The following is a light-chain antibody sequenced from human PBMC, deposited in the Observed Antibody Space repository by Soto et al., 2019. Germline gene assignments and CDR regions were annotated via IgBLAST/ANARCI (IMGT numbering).Light chain of an antibody. CDR3: QQYASSSYT. J-gene: IGKJ2*01. CDR2: GVS. Sequence: EIVWTQSPGTLSLSPGERAALSCMASQSLSSSNIAWYQQKPGQAPRLLIAGVSSRATGIPDRFSGSGSGTDFTLTISRLEPEDLAVYYCQQYASSSYTFGQGTQLELK. V-gene: IGKV3-20*01. CDR1: QSLSSSN.